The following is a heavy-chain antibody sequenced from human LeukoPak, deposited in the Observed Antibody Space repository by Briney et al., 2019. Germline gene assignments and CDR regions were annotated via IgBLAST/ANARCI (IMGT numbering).Heavy chain of an antibody. V-gene: IGHV4-38-2*02. CDR1: GYSISSGYY. CDR2: IYHSGST. J-gene: IGHJ4*02. Sequence: SETLSLTCTASGYSISSGYYWGWIRQPPGKGLEWIGSIYHSGSTYYNPSLKSRVTISVDTSKNQFPLKLSSVTAADTAVYYCARDRLTKPVIVVVTAINYFDYWGQGTLVTVSS. CDR3: ARDRLTKPVIVVVTAINYFDY. D-gene: IGHD2-21*02.